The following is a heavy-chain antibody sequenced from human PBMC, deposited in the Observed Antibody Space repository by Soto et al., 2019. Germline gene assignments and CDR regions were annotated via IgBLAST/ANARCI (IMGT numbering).Heavy chain of an antibody. CDR2: IYYSGST. V-gene: IGHV4-61*08. Sequence: KPSETLSLTCTVSGGSVSSGDYFWSWLRQSPGKRLEWIAYIYYSGSTNYNPSLKSRATISVDTSKSQVSLTLTSMTAADAALYYCARSPNYYYYGFGVWGQGTAVTVSS. J-gene: IGHJ6*02. CDR3: ARSPNYYYYGFGV. CDR1: GGSVSSGDYF. D-gene: IGHD3-10*01.